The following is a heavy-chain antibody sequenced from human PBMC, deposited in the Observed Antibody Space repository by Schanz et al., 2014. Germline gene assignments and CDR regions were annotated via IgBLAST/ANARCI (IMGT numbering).Heavy chain of an antibody. CDR1: TSIFNHAW. CDR2: IKEDGSVK. J-gene: IGHJ4*02. D-gene: IGHD1-26*01. V-gene: IGHV3-7*04. CDR3: ARDHTTESYYSAGPPIDY. Sequence: EVQLVESGGGLVKPGGSLRLSCAASTSIFNHAWMSWVRQAPGKGLEWVANIKEDGSVKDYVDSVKGRFTISRDNSKNTLFLQMNSLRAEDTAVYYCARDHTTESYYSAGPPIDYWGQGTLLTVSS.